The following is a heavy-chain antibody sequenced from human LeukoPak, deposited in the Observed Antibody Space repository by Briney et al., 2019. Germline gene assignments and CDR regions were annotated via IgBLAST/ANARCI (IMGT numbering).Heavy chain of an antibody. V-gene: IGHV4-31*03. CDR1: GGSISSGGYS. J-gene: IGHJ6*02. CDR3: ARDDTVYGMDV. CDR2: IYYSGST. Sequence: SETLSLTCTDSGGSISSGGYSWSWIRQHPGKGLEWIGYIYYSGSTYYNPSLKSRVTISVDTSKNQFSLKLSSVTAADTAVYYCARDDTVYGMDVWGQGTTVTVSS. D-gene: IGHD2-8*02.